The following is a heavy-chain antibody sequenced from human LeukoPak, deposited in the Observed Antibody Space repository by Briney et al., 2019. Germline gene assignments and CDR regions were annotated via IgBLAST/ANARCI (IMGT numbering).Heavy chain of an antibody. CDR1: GFTFSSYE. CDR3: ARGGYWPDY. J-gene: IGHJ4*02. D-gene: IGHD1-26*01. V-gene: IGHV3-48*03. Sequence: GGSLRLSCAASGFTFSSYEMNWVRQAPGKGLEWVSYVSSSGSTIYYADSVKGRFTISRDNAKNSLYLRMNSLRAEDTAVYYCARGGYWPDYWGQGTLVTVSS. CDR2: VSSSGSTI.